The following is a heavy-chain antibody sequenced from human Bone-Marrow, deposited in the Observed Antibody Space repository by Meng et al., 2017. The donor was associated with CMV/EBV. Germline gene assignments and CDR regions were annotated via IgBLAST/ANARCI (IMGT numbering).Heavy chain of an antibody. D-gene: IGHD3-3*01. CDR1: GFTFSGSA. V-gene: IGHV3-73*01. J-gene: IGHJ4*02. CDR3: TRAPYDFWSGYYHPLDY. Sequence: GESLKISCAASGFTFSGSAMHWVRQASGKGLEWVGRIRSKANSYATAYAASVKGRFTISRDDSKNTAYLQMNSLKTEDTAVYYCTRAPYDFWSGYYHPLDYWDQGTLVTVSS. CDR2: IRSKANSYAT.